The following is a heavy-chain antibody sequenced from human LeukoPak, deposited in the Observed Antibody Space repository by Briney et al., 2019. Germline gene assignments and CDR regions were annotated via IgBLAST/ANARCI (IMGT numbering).Heavy chain of an antibody. CDR1: GFTFSSYS. Sequence: GGSLRLSCAASGFTFSSYSMNWVRQAPGKGLEWVSYISSSSSTIYYADSVKGRFTISRDNAKNSLYLQMNSLRAEDTAVYYCARVALGGPLYYFDYWGQGTLVTVSS. D-gene: IGHD2-15*01. V-gene: IGHV3-48*04. CDR3: ARVALGGPLYYFDY. CDR2: ISSSSSTI. J-gene: IGHJ4*02.